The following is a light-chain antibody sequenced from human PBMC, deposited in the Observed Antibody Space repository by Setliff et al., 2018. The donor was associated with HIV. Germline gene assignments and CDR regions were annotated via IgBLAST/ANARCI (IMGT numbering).Light chain of an antibody. Sequence: VVLTQSPATLSVSPGETATLSCRASQNVKTKVAWYQHKPGQSPRLLIYGASNRATGVSDRVRGSGSGTDFTLTVTSVQPEDYAFYYCQQYEKWPPLTFGQGTKVDIK. J-gene: IGKJ1*01. V-gene: IGKV3-15*01. CDR1: QNVKTK. CDR3: QQYEKWPPLT. CDR2: GAS.